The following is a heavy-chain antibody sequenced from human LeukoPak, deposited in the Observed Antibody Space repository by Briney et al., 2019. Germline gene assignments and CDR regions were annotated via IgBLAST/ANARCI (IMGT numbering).Heavy chain of an antibody. CDR2: ISFDGSNK. Sequence: GGSLRLSCAASGFTFSRYTMHWVRQAPGKGLEWVAVISFDGSNKYYADSVKGRFTISRDKSKNTLYLQMNSLRAEDTAVYYCASIADYDSSGYPSYWGQGTLVTVSS. V-gene: IGHV3-30-3*01. CDR1: GFTFSRYT. CDR3: ASIADYDSSGYPSY. J-gene: IGHJ4*02. D-gene: IGHD3-22*01.